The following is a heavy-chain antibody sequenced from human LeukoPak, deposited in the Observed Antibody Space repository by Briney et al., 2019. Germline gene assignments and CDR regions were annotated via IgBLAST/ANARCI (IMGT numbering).Heavy chain of an antibody. CDR2: INTDGSTT. CDR1: GFTFSSHW. Sequence: GGSLRLSCAASGFTFSSHWMHWVRQAPGNGLVWVSRINTDGSTTSYADSVKGRFTISRDNAKNTVSLQMNGLRADDTAVYYCARVLIAATGGDYWGQGTLVTVFS. CDR3: ARVLIAATGGDY. V-gene: IGHV3-74*01. D-gene: IGHD6-13*01. J-gene: IGHJ4*02.